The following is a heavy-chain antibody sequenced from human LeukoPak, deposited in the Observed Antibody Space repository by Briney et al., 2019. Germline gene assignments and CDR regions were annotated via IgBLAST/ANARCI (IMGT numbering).Heavy chain of an antibody. CDR3: ARDDGSAAGDY. Sequence: ASVKVSCKGSGYTFTSHYIHRVRQAPGQGLEWMGIINPNRGSTTYAQRFKGRVTMTGDMSASTVYMELSSLRSEDTAIYYCARDDGSAAGDYWGQGTLVTVSS. J-gene: IGHJ4*02. CDR2: INPNRGST. V-gene: IGHV1-46*01. D-gene: IGHD1-1*01. CDR1: GYTFTSHY.